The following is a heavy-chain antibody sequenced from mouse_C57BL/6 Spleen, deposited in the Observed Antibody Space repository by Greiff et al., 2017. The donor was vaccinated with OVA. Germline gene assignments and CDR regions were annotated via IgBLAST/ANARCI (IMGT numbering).Heavy chain of an antibody. Sequence: VQLQQSGPELVKPGASVKMSCKASGYTFTDYNMHWVKQSHGKSLEWIGYINPNNGGTSYNQKFKGKATLTVNKSSSTAYMELRSLTSEDSAVYYCARGYYGSSYVSAYWGQGTLVTVSA. V-gene: IGHV1-22*01. CDR2: INPNNGGT. D-gene: IGHD1-1*01. CDR3: ARGYYGSSYVSAY. CDR1: GYTFTDYN. J-gene: IGHJ3*01.